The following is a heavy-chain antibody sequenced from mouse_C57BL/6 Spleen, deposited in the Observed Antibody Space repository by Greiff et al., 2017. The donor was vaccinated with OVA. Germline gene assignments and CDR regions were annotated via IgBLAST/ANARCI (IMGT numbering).Heavy chain of an antibody. D-gene: IGHD2-1*01. CDR3: ARPGASYDNYGAWFAY. CDR2: ISNGGGST. Sequence: EVMLVESGGGLVQPGGSLKLSCAASGFTFSDYYMYWVRQTPEKRLEWVAYISNGGGSTYYPDTVKGRFTISRDNAKNTLYLQMSRLKSEDTAMYYCARPGASYDNYGAWFAYWGQGTLVTVSA. CDR1: GFTFSDYY. V-gene: IGHV5-12*01. J-gene: IGHJ3*01.